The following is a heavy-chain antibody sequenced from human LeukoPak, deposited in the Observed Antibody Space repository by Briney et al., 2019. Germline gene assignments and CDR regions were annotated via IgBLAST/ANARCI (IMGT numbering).Heavy chain of an antibody. D-gene: IGHD6-19*01. Sequence: VASVKVSCKASGGTFSTSAISWVRQAPGQGLEWMGGIIPFFTRTNYAQKFKDRVTITADASTTTAYMELTSLRSDDTAVYYCARFPPRKFIAVAGVPPRPNDYWGQGTLVTVSS. CDR2: IIPFFTRT. CDR3: ARFPPRKFIAVAGVPPRPNDY. CDR1: GGTFSTSA. V-gene: IGHV1-69*13. J-gene: IGHJ4*02.